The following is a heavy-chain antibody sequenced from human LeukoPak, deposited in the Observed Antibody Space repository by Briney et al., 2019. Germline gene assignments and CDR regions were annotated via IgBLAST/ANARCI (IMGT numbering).Heavy chain of an antibody. D-gene: IGHD6-13*01. J-gene: IGHJ4*01. CDR2: IWYDGSNK. CDR3: AKDLGSSWPDSSEYYFDY. Sequence: GGSLRLSCAASGFTFSSYGMHWVRQAPGKGLEWVAVIWYDGSNKYYADSVKGRFTISRDNSKNTLYQQMNSLRAEDTAVYYCAKDLGSSWPDSSEYYFDYWGQGTLVTVSS. V-gene: IGHV3-33*06. CDR1: GFTFSSYG.